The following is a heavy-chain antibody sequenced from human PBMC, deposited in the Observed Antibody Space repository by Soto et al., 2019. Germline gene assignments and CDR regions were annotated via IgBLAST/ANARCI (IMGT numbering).Heavy chain of an antibody. J-gene: IGHJ4*02. CDR2: ISGTGGGT. D-gene: IGHD3-16*01. V-gene: IGHV3-23*01. CDR3: AKTPLFGGAPFDS. Sequence: GGSLRLSCAASGFTFDSNAMMWVRRAPGKGLEWVSGISGTGGGTFYADSVKGRFTISRDNSKKTLYLQMDSLRAEDTAVYYCAKTPLFGGAPFDSWGRGIQVTVSS. CDR1: GFTFDSNA.